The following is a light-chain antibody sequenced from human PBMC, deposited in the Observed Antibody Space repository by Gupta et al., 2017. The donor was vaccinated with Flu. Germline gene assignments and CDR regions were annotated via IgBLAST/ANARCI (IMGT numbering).Light chain of an antibody. J-gene: IGLJ1*01. V-gene: IGLV2-23*01. CDR1: SSNVGGYNF. CDR2: EGT. Sequence: QSALTQPASVSGSPGQSISISCPGTSSNVGGYNFVSWYQQHPGKAPKLMIYEGTRRPSGVSSRFSGSKSGNTASLTISGLQTEDEADYYCCSYAGSSTYVFGTGTKVSVL. CDR3: CSYAGSSTYV.